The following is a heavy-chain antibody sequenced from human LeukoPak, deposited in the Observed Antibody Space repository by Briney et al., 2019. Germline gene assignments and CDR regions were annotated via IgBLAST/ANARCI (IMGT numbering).Heavy chain of an antibody. CDR3: AREGGYYLRSIDY. CDR2: ISSTATTM. D-gene: IGHD1-26*01. CDR1: GFTFSSYE. Sequence: GGSLRLSCAASGFTFSSYEMNWVRQAPGRGLGWVSYISSTATTMHYADSVMGRFTISRDNAKKSLYLQMNSLRAEDTAVYYCAREGGYYLRSIDYWGQGTLVTVSS. J-gene: IGHJ4*02. V-gene: IGHV3-48*03.